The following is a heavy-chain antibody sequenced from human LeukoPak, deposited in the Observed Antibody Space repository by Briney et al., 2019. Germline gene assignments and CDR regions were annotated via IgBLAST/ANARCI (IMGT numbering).Heavy chain of an antibody. CDR3: ARERSGGNRGPFDY. Sequence: PGGSPRLSCAASGFTFSSYEMNWVRQAPGKGLEWVSYISSSGSTIYYADSVKGRFTISRDNAKNSLYLQMNSLRAEDTAVYYCARERSGGNRGPFDYWGQGTLVTVSS. CDR1: GFTFSSYE. CDR2: ISSSGSTI. V-gene: IGHV3-48*03. D-gene: IGHD4-23*01. J-gene: IGHJ4*02.